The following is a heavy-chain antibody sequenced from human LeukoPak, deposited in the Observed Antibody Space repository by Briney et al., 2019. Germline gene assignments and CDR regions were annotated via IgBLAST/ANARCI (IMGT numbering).Heavy chain of an antibody. D-gene: IGHD3-10*01. CDR2: IIPIFGTA. V-gene: IGHV1-69*13. J-gene: IGHJ6*02. CDR3: ARDDGSGSPRDYYYYGMDV. CDR1: GGTFSSYA. Sequence: WASVKVSCKASGGTFSSYAISWVRQAPGQGLEWMGGIIPIFGTANYAQKFQGRVTITADESTSTAYMELSSLRSEDTAVYYCARDDGSGSPRDYYYYGMDVWGQGTTVTVSS.